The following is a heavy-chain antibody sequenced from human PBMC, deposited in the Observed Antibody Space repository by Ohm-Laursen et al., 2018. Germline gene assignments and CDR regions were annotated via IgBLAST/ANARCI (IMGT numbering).Heavy chain of an antibody. V-gene: IGHV1-2*02. D-gene: IGHD4/OR15-4a*01. CDR1: GYTFTAYY. CDR3: ARGLTRSAFDI. Sequence: SVKVSCKASGYTFTAYYMHWVRQAPGQGLEWMGWIKPNSGGTSYAQKFQGRVTMTRDTSISTDYMEVSSLTSDDTAVYYCARGLTRSAFDIWGQGTMVTVSS. J-gene: IGHJ3*02. CDR2: IKPNSGGT.